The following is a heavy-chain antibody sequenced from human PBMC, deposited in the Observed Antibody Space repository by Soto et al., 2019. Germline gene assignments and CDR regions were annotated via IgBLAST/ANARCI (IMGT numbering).Heavy chain of an antibody. J-gene: IGHJ4*02. V-gene: IGHV1-2*02. CDR1: GYTFTGYY. Sequence: ASVKVCCKASGYTFTGYYIHWVRQAPGQGLEWMGWINPNSGGTNYAQKFQGRVTMTRDTSISTAYMELSRLRSDDTAVYYCARFSNYYGSGSYSVYYFDYWGQGTLVTVSS. D-gene: IGHD3-10*01. CDR3: ARFSNYYGSGSYSVYYFDY. CDR2: INPNSGGT.